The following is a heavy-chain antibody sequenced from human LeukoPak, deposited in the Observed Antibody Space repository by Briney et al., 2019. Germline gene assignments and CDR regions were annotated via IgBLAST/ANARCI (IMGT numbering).Heavy chain of an antibody. CDR1: GFTFSSYA. D-gene: IGHD3-10*01. V-gene: IGHV3-23*01. J-gene: IGHJ3*02. Sequence: GGSLRLSCAASGFTFSSYAMSWVRQAPGKGLEWVSAISGSGGSTYYADSVKGRFTISRDNSKNTLYLQMNSLRAEDTAVYYCAKDYYGSGSSSYGVFDIWGQGTMVTVSS. CDR3: AKDYYGSGSSSYGVFDI. CDR2: ISGSGGST.